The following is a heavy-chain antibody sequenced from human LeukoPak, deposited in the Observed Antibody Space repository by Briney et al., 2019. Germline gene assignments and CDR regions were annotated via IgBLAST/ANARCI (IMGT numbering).Heavy chain of an antibody. J-gene: IGHJ5*02. Sequence: GASVKVSCKASGYTFTGYYIHWVRQAPGQGLEWMGLIKPNSGDTKYAQKFQGRVTMTRDTSITTAYMELSSLRSDDTALYYCVRDRPHNWFDPWGQGTLVPVSS. CDR3: VRDRPHNWFDP. V-gene: IGHV1-2*02. CDR1: GYTFTGYY. CDR2: IKPNSGDT.